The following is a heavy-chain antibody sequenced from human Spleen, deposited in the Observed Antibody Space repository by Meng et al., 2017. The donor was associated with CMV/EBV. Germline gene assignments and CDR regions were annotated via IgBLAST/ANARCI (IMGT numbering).Heavy chain of an antibody. Sequence: ASVKVSCKASGYTFAGYYIHWLRQAPGQSLEWMGWIFPHTGATGYAEHFQGRVTLTRDTSINTGYMELTRLTSDDTAVYYCARDNNWGPDYWGQGTLVTVSS. J-gene: IGHJ4*02. D-gene: IGHD7-27*01. CDR1: GYTFAGYY. CDR2: IFPHTGAT. V-gene: IGHV1-2*02. CDR3: ARDNNWGPDY.